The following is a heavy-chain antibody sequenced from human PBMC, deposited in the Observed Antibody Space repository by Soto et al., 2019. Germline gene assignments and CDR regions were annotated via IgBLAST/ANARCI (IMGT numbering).Heavy chain of an antibody. Sequence: QVQLVQSGAEVKKSGSSVRVSCKASGGTFNSYTLSWVRQAPGQRLEWMGRNIPMLSMSTSAQKFQGRVYIIADKSTNTVYLDLSSLRSDDTAIDYCATSYGSGSRPFDYWGQGTLVTVSS. D-gene: IGHD3-10*01. CDR1: GGTFNSYT. J-gene: IGHJ4*02. CDR2: NIPMLSMS. CDR3: ATSYGSGSRPFDY. V-gene: IGHV1-69*02.